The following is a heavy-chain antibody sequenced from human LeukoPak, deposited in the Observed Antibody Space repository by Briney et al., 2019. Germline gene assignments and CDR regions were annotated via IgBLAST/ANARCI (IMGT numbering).Heavy chain of an antibody. J-gene: IGHJ6*03. V-gene: IGHV3-48*04. Sequence: GRSLRLSCAASGFTFSNYSMNWVRQAPGKGLEWVSYISSSSSTIYYADSVKGRFTISRDNAKNSLYLQMNSLRAEDTAVYYCARRQYDFWSGPSYYYYMDVWGKGTTVTVSS. D-gene: IGHD3-3*01. CDR2: ISSSSSTI. CDR1: GFTFSNYS. CDR3: ARRQYDFWSGPSYYYYMDV.